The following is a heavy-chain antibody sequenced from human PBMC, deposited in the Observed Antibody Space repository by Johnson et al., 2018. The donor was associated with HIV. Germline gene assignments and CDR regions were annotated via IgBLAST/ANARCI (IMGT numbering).Heavy chain of an antibody. J-gene: IGHJ3*02. CDR2: IYSGDST. D-gene: IGHD3-22*01. CDR3: AKAHYDSSGYLLKGGAFDI. CDR1: GFMFNNYA. V-gene: IGHV3-66*01. Sequence: EQLVESGGALVQRGGSLRLSCAASGFMFNNYAMGWVRQAPGKGLEWVSLIYSGDSTYYADSVTGRFTISRDNSKNTLYLQMNSLRAEGTAVYYCAKAHYDSSGYLLKGGAFDIWGQGTMVTVSS.